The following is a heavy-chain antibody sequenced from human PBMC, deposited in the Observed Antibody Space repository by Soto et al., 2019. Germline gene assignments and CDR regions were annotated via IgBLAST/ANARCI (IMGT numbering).Heavy chain of an antibody. Sequence: PSETLSLTCTVSGGSISSSSYYWVWLRPPPGKGLDGIGSIYYSGSTYYNPYRRSRVTISADKSKTQFYLQLSSVTAADTAVYYCARLGGGDWKTAFDIWGQGTMVTVSS. CDR3: ARLGGGDWKTAFDI. CDR1: GGSISSSSYY. V-gene: IGHV4-39*07. D-gene: IGHD2-21*02. J-gene: IGHJ3*02. CDR2: IYYSGST.